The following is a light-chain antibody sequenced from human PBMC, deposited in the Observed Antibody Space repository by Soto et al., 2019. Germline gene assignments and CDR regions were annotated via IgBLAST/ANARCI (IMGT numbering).Light chain of an antibody. CDR3: LQYNPLPYT. J-gene: IGKJ2*01. Sequence: DIQMTQSPPSLSASIGDRVTFTCQASEDIGSFLNWFHQKPGEAPKLLVYDALKLEIGIPSRFSGGGSGTHFTFSIASLQPEDTGTYFCLQYNPLPYTFGRGTKLDIK. CDR2: DAL. V-gene: IGKV1-33*01. CDR1: EDIGSF.